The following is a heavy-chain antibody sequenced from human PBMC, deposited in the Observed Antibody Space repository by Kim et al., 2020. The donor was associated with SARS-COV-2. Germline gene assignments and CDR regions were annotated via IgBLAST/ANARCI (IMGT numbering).Heavy chain of an antibody. CDR1: GGTFSSYA. V-gene: IGHV1-69*04. CDR2: IIPILGIA. CDR3: ARGAVGGPGSDY. D-gene: IGHD1-26*01. J-gene: IGHJ4*02. Sequence: SVKVSCKASGGTFSSYAISWVRQAPGQGLEWMGRIIPILGIANYAQKFQGRVTITADKSTSTAYMELSSLRSEDTAVYYCARGAVGGPGSDYWGQGTLVTVSS.